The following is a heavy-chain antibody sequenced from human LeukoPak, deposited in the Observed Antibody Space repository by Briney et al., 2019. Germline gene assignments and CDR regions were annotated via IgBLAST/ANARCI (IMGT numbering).Heavy chain of an antibody. J-gene: IGHJ4*02. CDR1: GFTFSSYA. D-gene: IGHD6-19*01. Sequence: GGSLRLSCAASGFTFSSYAMSWVRQAPGKGLEWVSAISGSGDNTYCADSVKGRCTISRDNSENTLYLQMNSLRAEDTAVYYCAKGTGYSSGWAFDYWGQGTLVTVSS. CDR2: ISGSGDNT. V-gene: IGHV3-23*01. CDR3: AKGTGYSSGWAFDY.